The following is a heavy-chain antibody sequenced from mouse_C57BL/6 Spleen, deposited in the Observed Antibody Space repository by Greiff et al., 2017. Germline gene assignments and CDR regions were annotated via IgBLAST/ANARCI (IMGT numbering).Heavy chain of an antibody. V-gene: IGHV1-42*01. D-gene: IGHD4-1*01. CDR1: GYSFTGYY. Sequence: DVKLLESGPELVKPGASVKISCKASGYSFTGYYMNWVKQSPEKSLEWIGEINPSTGGTTYNQKFKAKATLTVDKSSSTAYMQLKSLTSEDSAVYYCARSANWDWFAYWGQGTLVTVSA. J-gene: IGHJ3*01. CDR3: ARSANWDWFAY. CDR2: INPSTGGT.